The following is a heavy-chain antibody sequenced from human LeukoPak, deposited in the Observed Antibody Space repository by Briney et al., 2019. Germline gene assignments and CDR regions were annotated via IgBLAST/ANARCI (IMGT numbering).Heavy chain of an antibody. CDR2: IYPGDSDT. D-gene: IGHD3-10*01. CDR1: EYSFTSYW. Sequence: GESLKISCKGSEYSFTSYWIGWVRQMPGKGLEWMGIIYPGDSDTRYSPSFQGQVTISADKSISTAYLQWSSLKASDTAMYYCARHKYGSGSPIHWFDPWGQGTLVTVSS. CDR3: ARHKYGSGSPIHWFDP. V-gene: IGHV5-51*01. J-gene: IGHJ5*02.